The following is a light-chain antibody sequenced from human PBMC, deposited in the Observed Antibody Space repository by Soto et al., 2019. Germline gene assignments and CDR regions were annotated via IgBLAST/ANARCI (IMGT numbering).Light chain of an antibody. Sequence: EIVMTQSPATLSVSPGERATLSCRASQSVSSNFAWYQQKPGQAPRLLIYGPSTRATGIPARFSGSGSGTEFTLTISSLQSEDSAVYYCQQFNRWPGMCGQGTKVEI. CDR2: GPS. V-gene: IGKV3-15*01. J-gene: IGKJ1*01. CDR3: QQFNRWPGM. CDR1: QSVSSN.